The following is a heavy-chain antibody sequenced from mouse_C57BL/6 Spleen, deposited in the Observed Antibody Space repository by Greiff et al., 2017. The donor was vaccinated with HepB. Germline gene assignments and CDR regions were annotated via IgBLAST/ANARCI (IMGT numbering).Heavy chain of an antibody. CDR2: ISSGSSTI. J-gene: IGHJ4*01. V-gene: IGHV5-17*01. D-gene: IGHD6-2*01. CDR3: ARRTSIWGVHYYAMDY. CDR1: GFTFSDYG. Sequence: EVQLVESGGGLVKPGGSLKLSCAASGFTFSDYGMHWVRQAPEKGLEWVAYISSGSSTIYYADTVKGRFTISRDNAKNTLFLQMTSLRSEDTAMYYCARRTSIWGVHYYAMDYWGQGTSVTVSS.